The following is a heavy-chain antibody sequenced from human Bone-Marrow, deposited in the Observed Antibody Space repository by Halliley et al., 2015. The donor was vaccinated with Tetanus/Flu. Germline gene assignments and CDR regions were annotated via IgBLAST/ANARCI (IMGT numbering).Heavy chain of an antibody. Sequence: SLRLSCAGTGFNFEDYAIHWVRQAPGKGLEWVAGITWNSDNIGYADSVKGRFTISRDNAENSVYLQMDSLRPEDTALYFCAKDIRELDFFYYGMDVWGQGTTVTV. V-gene: IGHV3-9*01. D-gene: IGHD1-26*01. CDR3: AKDIRELDFFYYGMDV. CDR2: ITWNSDNI. CDR1: GFNFEDYA. J-gene: IGHJ6*02.